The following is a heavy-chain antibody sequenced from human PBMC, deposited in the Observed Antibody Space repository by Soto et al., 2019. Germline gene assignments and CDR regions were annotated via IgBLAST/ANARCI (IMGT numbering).Heavy chain of an antibody. D-gene: IGHD5-12*01. CDR2: ISGSGGST. V-gene: IGHV3-23*01. J-gene: IGHJ6*02. Sequence: GGSLRLSCAASGFTFSSYAMSWVRQAPGKGLEWVSAISGSGGSTYYADSVKGRFTISRDNSKNTLYLQMNSLRAEDTAVYYCAKGTIVATIFLGGMDVWGQGTTVTV. CDR3: AKGTIVATIFLGGMDV. CDR1: GFTFSSYA.